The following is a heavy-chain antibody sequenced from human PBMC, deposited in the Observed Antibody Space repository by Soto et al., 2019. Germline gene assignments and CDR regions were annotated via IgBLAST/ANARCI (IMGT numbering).Heavy chain of an antibody. CDR1: GGIFSTYA. CDR2: IIPIFGTP. J-gene: IGHJ4*02. V-gene: IGHV1-69*01. D-gene: IGHD3-10*01. Sequence: QLQLVQSGAEVKKPGSSVTVSCKASGGIFSTYAISWLRQAPGQGLEWMGGIIPIFGTPNYAQRFQGRVTITADESTTTSYRELSRLKSEDTAVYYCARDRDDYGSGNYYNRIDFWGQGTLVTVSS. CDR3: ARDRDDYGSGNYYNRIDF.